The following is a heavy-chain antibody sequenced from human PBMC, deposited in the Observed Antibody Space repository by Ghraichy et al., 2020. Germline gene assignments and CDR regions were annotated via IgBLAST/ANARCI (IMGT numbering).Heavy chain of an antibody. J-gene: IGHJ1*01. CDR3: ASPYSGSYLGAEYFQH. D-gene: IGHD1-26*01. V-gene: IGHV4-39*01. Sequence: SETLSLTCTVSGGSISSSSYYWGWIRQPPGKGLEWIGSIYYSGSTYYNPSLKSRVTISVDTSKNQFSLKLSSVTAADTAVYYCASPYSGSYLGAEYFQHWGQGTLVTVSS. CDR2: IYYSGST. CDR1: GGSISSSSYY.